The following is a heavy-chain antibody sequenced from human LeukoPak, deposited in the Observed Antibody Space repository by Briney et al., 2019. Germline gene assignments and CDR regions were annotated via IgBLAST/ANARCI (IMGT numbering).Heavy chain of an antibody. CDR1: GGSISSYY. Sequence: PSETLSLTCTVSGGSISSYYWSWIRQPPGKGLEWIGNIYYSGSTNYNPSLKSRVTISVDTSKNHFSLTLSSVTAADTAVYYCARSDGYGLVGIWGQGTMVTVSS. D-gene: IGHD3-10*01. V-gene: IGHV4-59*12. CDR3: ARSDGYGLVGI. CDR2: IYYSGST. J-gene: IGHJ3*02.